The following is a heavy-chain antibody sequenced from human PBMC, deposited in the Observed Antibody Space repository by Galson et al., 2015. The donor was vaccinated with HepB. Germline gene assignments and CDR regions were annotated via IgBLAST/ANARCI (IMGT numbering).Heavy chain of an antibody. D-gene: IGHD3-9*01. V-gene: IGHV3-23*01. J-gene: IGHJ4*02. CDR3: AKAGVVRYYDILPGYYNIYYFDY. CDR2: VSGSGGST. Sequence: CAAFGFTLSSYAMSWVRQAPGKGLEWVSTVSGSGGSTHYADSVKGRFTISRDNSKNTVYLQMNSLRAEDTAVYFCAKAGVVRYYDILPGYYNIYYFDYWGQGTLVTVSS. CDR1: GFTLSSYA.